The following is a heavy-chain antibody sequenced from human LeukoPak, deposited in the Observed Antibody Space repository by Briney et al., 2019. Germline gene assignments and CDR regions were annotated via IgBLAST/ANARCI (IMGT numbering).Heavy chain of an antibody. CDR2: INSDGSNT. J-gene: IGHJ5*02. D-gene: IGHD2-2*01. CDR3: AKLTNSWFDP. V-gene: IGHV3-74*01. CDR1: GFTFSNYY. Sequence: GGSLRLSCAASGFTFSNYYMHWVRQAPGKGLVWVSHINSDGSNTNYADSVKGRFTISRDNSKNTLYLQMNSLRAEDTAVYYCAKLTNSWFDPWGQGTLVAVSS.